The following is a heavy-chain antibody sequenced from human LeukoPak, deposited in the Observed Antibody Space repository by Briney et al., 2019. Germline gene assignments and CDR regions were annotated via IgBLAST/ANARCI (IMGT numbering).Heavy chain of an antibody. CDR2: IYYSGST. Sequence: SETLSLTCTVSGGSISSYYWSWIRQPPGKGLEWIGYIYYSGSTNYNPSLKSRVTISVDTSKNQLSLKLSSVTAADTAVYYCARINMVRGVIIQDYWGQGTLVTVSS. CDR3: ARINMVRGVIIQDY. V-gene: IGHV4-59*01. D-gene: IGHD3-10*01. J-gene: IGHJ4*02. CDR1: GGSISSYY.